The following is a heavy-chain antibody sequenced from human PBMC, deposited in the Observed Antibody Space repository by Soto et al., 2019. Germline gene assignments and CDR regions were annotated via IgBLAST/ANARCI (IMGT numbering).Heavy chain of an antibody. CDR2: IWEDGSNK. D-gene: IGHD5-18*01. CDR1: GFTFSSYG. CDR3: ARYIVNTDMAPYGMDV. J-gene: IGHJ6*02. V-gene: IGHV3-33*01. Sequence: QVQLVESGGGVVQPGRSLRLSCAASGFTFSSYGMHWVRQAPGKGLEWVPVIWEDGSNKYYADSVKGRFTISRENSKNTMYLPMTSLRAEDTAVYYCARYIVNTDMAPYGMDVWGQGTTVTVS.